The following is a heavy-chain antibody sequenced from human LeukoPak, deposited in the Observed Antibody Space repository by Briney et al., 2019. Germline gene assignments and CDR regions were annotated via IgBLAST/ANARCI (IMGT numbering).Heavy chain of an antibody. V-gene: IGHV3-23*01. CDR2: INGGGGST. J-gene: IGHJ4*02. Sequence: GGSLRLSCAASGFTFSDYVMSWVRQAPGKGPEWVSGINGGGGSTFYAESVTGRFTISRDNSKNTLFLQMNTLRAEDTAVYYCVKDGRRSPPCWGQGTLVTVSS. CDR3: VKDGRRSPPC. CDR1: GFTFSDYV. D-gene: IGHD2-15*01.